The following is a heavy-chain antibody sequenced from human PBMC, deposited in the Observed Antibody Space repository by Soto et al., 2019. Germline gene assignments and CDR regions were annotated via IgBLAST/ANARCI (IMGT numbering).Heavy chain of an antibody. J-gene: IGHJ6*02. CDR3: ARIDTGGYNYYYYGMDA. Sequence: GESLKISCKGSGCSFTSYWIGWVRQMPGKGLEWMGIIHPGDSETTYNPSFQGQVTFSADKSTNTAYLQWSSLKASDTAVYYCARIDTGGYNYYYYGMDAWGQGTTVTVSS. V-gene: IGHV5-51*01. D-gene: IGHD2-8*02. CDR2: IHPGDSET. CDR1: GCSFTSYW.